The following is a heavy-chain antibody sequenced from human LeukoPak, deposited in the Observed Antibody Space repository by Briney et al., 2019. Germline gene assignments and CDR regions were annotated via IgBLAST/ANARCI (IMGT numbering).Heavy chain of an antibody. J-gene: IGHJ6*03. Sequence: GGSLRLSCAASGFTLSSYRMSWVRQAPGKGLEWVANIKQGGSEKYYVDSVKGRFTISRDNAKNSLYLQMNSLRAEDTAVYYCAREVERRWYYCYYMDVWGKGTTVTVSS. D-gene: IGHD1-1*01. V-gene: IGHV3-7*01. CDR3: AREVERRWYYCYYMDV. CDR1: GFTLSSYR. CDR2: IKQGGSEK.